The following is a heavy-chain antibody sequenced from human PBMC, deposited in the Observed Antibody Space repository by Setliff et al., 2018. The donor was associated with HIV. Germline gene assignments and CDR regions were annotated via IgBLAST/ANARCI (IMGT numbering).Heavy chain of an antibody. Sequence: SETLSLTCSVSGASIGSSHYYWGWIRQPPGKGLEWVASIYYNGSPFYNPSLKSRATISVDTSKNHLSLKLTSMTAADTGVYFCTLTHVGAQTHVGIPMIDNFWGQGTLVTVSS. D-gene: IGHD3-16*02. CDR2: IYYNGSP. J-gene: IGHJ4*02. CDR3: TLTHVGAQTHVGIPMIDNF. CDR1: GASIGSSHYY. V-gene: IGHV4-39*02.